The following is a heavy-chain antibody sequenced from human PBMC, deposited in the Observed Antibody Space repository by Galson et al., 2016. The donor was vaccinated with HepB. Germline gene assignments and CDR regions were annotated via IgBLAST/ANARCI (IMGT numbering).Heavy chain of an antibody. J-gene: IGHJ4*02. CDR3: VRLGAAVAVANRRRSVY. CDR2: IHSSGTS. Sequence: ETLSLTCTVSGDSIRNVGRHWGWFRQSPGKGLEYIGSIHSSGTSYYNPSLTSRVTVSADMSRNQFFLSLTSVTAADTAIYYCVRLGAAVAVANRRRSVYWGQGTRVTVSS. D-gene: IGHD6-13*01. V-gene: IGHV4-39*01. CDR1: GDSIRNVGRH.